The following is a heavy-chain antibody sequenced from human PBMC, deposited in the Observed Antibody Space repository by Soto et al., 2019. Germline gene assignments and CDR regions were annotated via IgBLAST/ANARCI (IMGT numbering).Heavy chain of an antibody. D-gene: IGHD6-19*01. V-gene: IGHV6-1*01. CDR3: ARSPGSGWSPGGFDY. Sequence: SQTLSLTCAISGDSVSSNSAAWNWIRQSPSRGLEWLGRTYYRSKWYNDYAVSVKSRITINPETSKNPFSLQLNSVTPEDTAVYYCARSPGSGWSPGGFDYWGQGTLVTVSS. J-gene: IGHJ4*02. CDR1: GDSVSSNSAA. CDR2: TYYRSKWYN.